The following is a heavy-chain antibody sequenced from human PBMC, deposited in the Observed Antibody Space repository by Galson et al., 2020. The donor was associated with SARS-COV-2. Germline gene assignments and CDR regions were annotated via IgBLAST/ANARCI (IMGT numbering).Heavy chain of an antibody. D-gene: IGHD6-13*01. CDR1: GFSLRTNGMH. CDR2: IDWDDDK. V-gene: IGHV2-70*04. Sequence: GPTLAKPTQTLTLTCTFPGFSLRTNGMHVTWIRQPQGTALEWLARIDWDDDKFYSTSLKTRLTISKDTSKNQVVLTMTSMDPVDTATYFCARAPGYSRSWFGYFDYWGQGTLVTVSS. CDR3: ARAPGYSRSWFGYFDY. J-gene: IGHJ4*02.